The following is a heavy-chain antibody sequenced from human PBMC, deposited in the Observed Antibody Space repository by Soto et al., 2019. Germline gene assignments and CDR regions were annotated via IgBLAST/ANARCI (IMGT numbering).Heavy chain of an antibody. CDR3: AKVFLWSGYLGGDWDYYYYYGMDV. Sequence: GGSLRLSCAASGFTFSSYAMSWVRQAPGKGLEWVSAISGSGGSTYYADSVKGRFTISRDNSKNTLYLQMNSLRAEDTAVYYCAKVFLWSGYLGGDWDYYYYYGMDVWGQGTTVTVSS. J-gene: IGHJ6*02. CDR2: ISGSGGST. V-gene: IGHV3-23*01. D-gene: IGHD3-3*01. CDR1: GFTFSSYA.